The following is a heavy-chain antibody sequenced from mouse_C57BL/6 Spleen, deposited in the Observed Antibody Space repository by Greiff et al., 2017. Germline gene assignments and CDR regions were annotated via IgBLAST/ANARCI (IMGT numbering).Heavy chain of an antibody. Sequence: EVHLVESGGGLVKPGGSLKLSCAASGFTFSDYGMHWVRQAPEKGLEWVAYISSGSSTSYYADTVKGRFTISRDNAKNTLFLQMTSLRSEDTAMYYCARSSYGTYFDYWGQGTTLTVSS. CDR3: ARSSYGTYFDY. CDR1: GFTFSDYG. CDR2: ISSGSSTS. J-gene: IGHJ2*01. D-gene: IGHD1-1*01. V-gene: IGHV5-17*01.